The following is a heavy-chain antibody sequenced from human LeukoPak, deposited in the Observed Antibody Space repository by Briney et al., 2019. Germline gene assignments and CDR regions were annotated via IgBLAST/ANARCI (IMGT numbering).Heavy chain of an antibody. D-gene: IGHD1-7*01. CDR2: ISWDGGSS. Sequence: GRSLRLSCAASGFTFDDYAMHWVPQTPGKGLEGVSSISWDGGSSVDADSVKGRFTISRDNAKNSLYLQMNSLRPEDTALYYCIKDLRLDLHFDAFDVWGQGTMVTVSS. V-gene: IGHV3-9*01. J-gene: IGHJ3*01. CDR1: GFTFDDYA. CDR3: IKDLRLDLHFDAFDV.